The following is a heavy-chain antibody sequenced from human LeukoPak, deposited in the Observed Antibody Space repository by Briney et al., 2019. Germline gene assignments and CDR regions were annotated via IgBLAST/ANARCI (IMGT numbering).Heavy chain of an antibody. D-gene: IGHD3/OR15-3a*01. V-gene: IGHV3-30*04. CDR2: ISYDGSNK. CDR1: GFSFGSYE. CDR3: ARDSGFSGTQRGEY. J-gene: IGHJ4*02. Sequence: GGSLRLSCAASGFSFGSYEMNWVRQAPGKGLEWVAVISYDGSNKYYADFVKGRFTISRDNSKNTLYLQMNSLRAEDTAVYYCARDSGFSGTQRGEYWGQGTLVTVSS.